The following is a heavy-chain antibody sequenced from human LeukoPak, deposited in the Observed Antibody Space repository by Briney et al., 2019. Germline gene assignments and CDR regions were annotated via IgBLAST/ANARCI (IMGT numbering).Heavy chain of an antibody. CDR2: ISDSGDST. CDR3: TRDPRNLDY. V-gene: IGHV3-23*01. CDR1: GFTFSNFG. Sequence: GGSLRLSCAASGFTFSNFGISWVRQAPGKGLEWVSAISDSGDSTYYADSVKGRFTISRDNAKNSLYLQMNSLRVEDTAVYYCTRDPRNLDYWGQGTLVTVSS. J-gene: IGHJ4*02. D-gene: IGHD1-14*01.